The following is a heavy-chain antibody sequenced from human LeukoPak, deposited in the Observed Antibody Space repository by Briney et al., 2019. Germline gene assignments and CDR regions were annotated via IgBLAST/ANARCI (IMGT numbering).Heavy chain of an antibody. CDR3: ARGHITGTPYFQH. CDR2: INHSGST. D-gene: IGHD1-20*01. J-gene: IGHJ1*01. Sequence: SETLSLXCAVYGGSFSGYYWSWIRQPPGKGLEWIGEINHSGSTNYNSSLKSRVTISLDTSKNQFSVKLNSVTAADTAVYYCARGHITGTPYFQHWGQGTLVTVSS. V-gene: IGHV4-34*01. CDR1: GGSFSGYY.